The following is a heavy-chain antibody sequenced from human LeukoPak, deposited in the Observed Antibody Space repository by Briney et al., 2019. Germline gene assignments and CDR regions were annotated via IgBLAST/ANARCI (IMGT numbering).Heavy chain of an antibody. Sequence: ESQSLTSSVSPDPIRRYYWSWIRQPPGKGLEWIGFVHYSGGTNYNPSLSSRVTLSIDRSKNQFSMNLKSVTAADTAVYYGARTVDYYDSNGFFLYYFDHWGHGALVTVSS. CDR3: ARTVDYYDSNGFFLYYFDH. D-gene: IGHD3-22*01. J-gene: IGHJ4*01. CDR1: PDPIRRYY. V-gene: IGHV4-59*01. CDR2: VHYSGGT.